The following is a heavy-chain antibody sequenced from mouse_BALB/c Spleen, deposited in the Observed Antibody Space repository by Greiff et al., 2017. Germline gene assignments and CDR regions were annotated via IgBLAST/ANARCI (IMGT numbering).Heavy chain of an antibody. J-gene: IGHJ2*01. CDR2: ISSGSSTI. CDR1: GFTFSSFG. V-gene: IGHV5-17*02. D-gene: IGHD2-3*01. Sequence: EVQLVESGGGLVQPGGSRKLSCAASGFTFSSFGMHWVRQAPEKGLEWVAYISSGSSTIYYADTVKGRFTISRDNPKNTLFLQMTSLRSEDTAMYYCAYDYFDYWGQGTTLTVSS. CDR3: AYDYFDY.